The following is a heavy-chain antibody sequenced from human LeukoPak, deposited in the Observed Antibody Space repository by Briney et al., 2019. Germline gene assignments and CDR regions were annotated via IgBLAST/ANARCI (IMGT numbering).Heavy chain of an antibody. CDR1: RFTLNNAW. V-gene: IGHV3-15*01. J-gene: IGHJ1*01. CDR3: TTDRYYDNSELQFQH. D-gene: IGHD3-22*01. CDR2: IKRETDGGTI. Sequence: GGSLRLSCAASRFTLNNAWMSRVRQAPGKGLEWLGRIKRETDGGTIDYAAPVKGRFTISRDDSRNTLYLQMDRLKIEDTAVYYCTTDRYYDNSELQFQHWGQGTLVTVSS.